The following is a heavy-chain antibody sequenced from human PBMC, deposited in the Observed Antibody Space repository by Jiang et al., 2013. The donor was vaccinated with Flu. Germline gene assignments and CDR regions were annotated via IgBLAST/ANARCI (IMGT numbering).Heavy chain of an antibody. Sequence: VQLVESGGGVVQPGRSLRLSCAASGFTFSAYAMHWVRQAPGRGLEWVAVISYDGSNKYHADSVKGRFTISRDNSKNTLYLQMNSLRAEDTAVYYCARVLTYYDTRGAFDIWGQGTMVTVSS. CDR1: GFTFSAYA. CDR3: ARVLTYYDTRGAFDI. V-gene: IGHV3-30*01. CDR2: ISYDGSNK. D-gene: IGHD3-9*01. J-gene: IGHJ3*02.